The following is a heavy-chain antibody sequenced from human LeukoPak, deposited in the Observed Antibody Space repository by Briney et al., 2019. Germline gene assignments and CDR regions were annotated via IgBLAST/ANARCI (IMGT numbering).Heavy chain of an antibody. CDR2: ISYDGSNK. J-gene: IGHJ4*02. D-gene: IGHD6-19*01. CDR1: GFTFSSYA. Sequence: GGSLRLSCAASGFTFSSYAMHWVRQAPGNGLEWVAAISYDGSNKYYADSVKGRFTISRDNSKNTLYLQMNSLRAEDTAVYYCARSGQYSSGWSDYWGQGTLVTVSS. CDR3: ARSGQYSSGWSDY. V-gene: IGHV3-30*04.